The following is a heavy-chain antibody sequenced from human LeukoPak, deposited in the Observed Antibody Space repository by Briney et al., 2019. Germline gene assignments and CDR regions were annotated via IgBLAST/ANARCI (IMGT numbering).Heavy chain of an antibody. J-gene: IGHJ4*02. Sequence: SETLTLTCTVSVGSLSSGSYYWSWIRQPAGKGLDWIGRIYTSGSTNYNPSLKSRVTMSGDTSKNQVSLRLTSVTAADTAVYYCARGSRSGWPIHWGQGTLVTVSS. CDR3: ARGSRSGWPIH. V-gene: IGHV4-61*02. CDR2: IYTSGST. CDR1: VGSLSSGSYY. D-gene: IGHD6-25*01.